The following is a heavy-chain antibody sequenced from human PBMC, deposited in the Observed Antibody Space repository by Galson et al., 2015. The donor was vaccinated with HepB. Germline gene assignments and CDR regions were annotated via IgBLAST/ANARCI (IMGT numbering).Heavy chain of an antibody. J-gene: IGHJ4*02. Sequence: SLRLSCAASGFTFRNSAMTWVRQVPGKGLEWVSGVSTSGGRTYYPDSVRGRFSMSRDNSKNTVYLQMNDLRPEDTAIYYCAKSGYDGSGYGFNDYWGQGTLVTVTS. V-gene: IGHV3-23*01. CDR3: AKSGYDGSGYGFNDY. CDR2: VSTSGGRT. CDR1: GFTFRNSA. D-gene: IGHD3-22*01.